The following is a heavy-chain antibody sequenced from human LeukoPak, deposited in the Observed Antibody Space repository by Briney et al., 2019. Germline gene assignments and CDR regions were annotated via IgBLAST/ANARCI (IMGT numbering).Heavy chain of an antibody. CDR3: ARARGSGGRDVRGFDY. D-gene: IGHD2-15*01. V-gene: IGHV1-2*02. CDR2: INPNSGGT. Sequence: ASVKVSCKASGYTFTGYYMHWVRQAPGQGLEWMGWINPNSGGTNYAQKFQGRVTMTRGTSISTAYMELSRLRSDDTAVYYCARARGSGGRDVRGFDYWGQGTLVTVSS. CDR1: GYTFTGYY. J-gene: IGHJ4*02.